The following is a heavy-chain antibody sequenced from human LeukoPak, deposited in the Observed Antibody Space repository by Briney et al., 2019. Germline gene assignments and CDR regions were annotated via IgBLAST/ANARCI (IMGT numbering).Heavy chain of an antibody. V-gene: IGHV4-4*07. CDR2: IYISGSA. CDR1: GGSLTNYY. CDR3: ARVYDFWSGYFYYYYMDV. D-gene: IGHD3-3*01. J-gene: IGHJ6*03. Sequence: SETLSLTCTVSGGSLTNYYWSWIRQPAGKGLEWIGRIYISGSASYNPSLKSRVTFSVDTSKNPFSLKLTSVTAADTAVYYCARVYDFWSGYFYYYYMDVWGKGTTVTVSS.